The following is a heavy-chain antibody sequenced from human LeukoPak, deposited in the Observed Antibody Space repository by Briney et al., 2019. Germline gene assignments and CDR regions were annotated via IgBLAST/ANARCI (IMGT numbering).Heavy chain of an antibody. CDR2: IIPIFGTA. J-gene: IGHJ4*02. D-gene: IGHD4-11*01. V-gene: IGHV1-69*05. Sequence: SVKVSCKASGYTFTSYGISWVRQAPGQGLEWMGGIIPIFGTANYAQKFQGRVTITTDESTSTAYMELSSLRSEDTAVYYCASWGYSNYVFDYWGQGTLVTVSS. CDR1: GYTFTSYG. CDR3: ASWGYSNYVFDY.